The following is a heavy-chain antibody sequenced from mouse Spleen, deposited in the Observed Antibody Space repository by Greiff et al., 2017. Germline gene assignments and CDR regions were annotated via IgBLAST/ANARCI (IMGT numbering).Heavy chain of an antibody. V-gene: IGHV5-9-4*01. CDR3: ARPDWAMDY. J-gene: IGHJ4*01. CDR1: GFTFSSYA. Sequence: EVKLVESGGGLVKPGGSLKLSCAASGFTFSSYAMSWVRQSPEKRLEWVAEISSGGSYTYYPDTVTGRFTISRDNAKNTLYLEMSSLRSEDTAMYYCARPDWAMDYWGQGTSVTVSS. CDR2: ISSGGSYT.